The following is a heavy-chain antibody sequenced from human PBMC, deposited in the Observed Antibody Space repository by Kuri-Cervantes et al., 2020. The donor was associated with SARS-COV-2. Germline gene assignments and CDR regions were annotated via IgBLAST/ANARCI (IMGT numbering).Heavy chain of an antibody. CDR2: IIPIFGTA. Sequence: SVKVSCKASGYTFTAYYIHWVRQAPGQGLEWMGGIIPIFGTANYAQKFQGRVTIATDESTSTAYMELSSLRSEDTAVYYCARASVVPAAYPTFDYWGQGTLVTVSS. D-gene: IGHD2-2*01. V-gene: IGHV1-69*05. J-gene: IGHJ4*02. CDR3: ARASVVPAAYPTFDY. CDR1: GYTFTAYY.